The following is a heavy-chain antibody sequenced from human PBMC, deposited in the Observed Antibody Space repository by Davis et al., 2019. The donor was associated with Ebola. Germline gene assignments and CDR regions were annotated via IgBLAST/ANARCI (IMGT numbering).Heavy chain of an antibody. CDR2: IDGGDGTT. D-gene: IGHD5-24*01. J-gene: IGHJ4*02. CDR1: GFTFSSYW. Sequence: GGSLRLSCAASGFTFSSYWMSWVRQAPGKGLEWVSAIDGGDGTTYYADSVRGRFTISRDNSRKTLYLQMNSLRDDDTAVYYCAKDRRGYNSAADYWGQGTLVTVSS. CDR3: AKDRRGYNSAADY. V-gene: IGHV3-23*01.